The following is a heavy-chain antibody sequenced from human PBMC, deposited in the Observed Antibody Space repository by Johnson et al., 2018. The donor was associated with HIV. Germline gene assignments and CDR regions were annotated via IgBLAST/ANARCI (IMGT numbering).Heavy chain of an antibody. J-gene: IGHJ3*02. CDR1: GIAFSTNW. Sequence: VQLVESGGDLVQPGGSLRLSCVGSGIAFSTNWMHWVRQAPGKGLVWVSRINSDGRSTSYADSVKGRFTISRDNAKNSLYLQMNSLRAEDTALYYCAKDCNFGPNPGGNPAIGCDWAFDIWGQGTMVTVSS. CDR2: INSDGRST. V-gene: IGHV3-74*01. D-gene: IGHD4-23*01. CDR3: AKDCNFGPNPGGNPAIGCDWAFDI.